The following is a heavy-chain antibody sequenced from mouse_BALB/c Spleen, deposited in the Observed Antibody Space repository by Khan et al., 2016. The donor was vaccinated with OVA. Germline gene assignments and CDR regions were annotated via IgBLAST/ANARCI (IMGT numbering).Heavy chain of an antibody. D-gene: IGHD4-1*01. CDR2: ITYSGST. CDR1: GYSITSVYA. J-gene: IGHJ3*01. Sequence: VQLKESGPGLVKPSQSLSLTCTVTGYSITSVYAWNWIRQFPGNKLEWMGYITYSGSTSYNPSLKSRIFITRDTSKNQFFLQLNFVTTEDTATYFCAMGRTYWGQGTLVTVSA. V-gene: IGHV3-2*02. CDR3: AMGRTY.